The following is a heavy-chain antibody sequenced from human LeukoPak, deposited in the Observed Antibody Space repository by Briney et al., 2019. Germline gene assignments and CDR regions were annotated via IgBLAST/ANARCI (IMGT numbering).Heavy chain of an antibody. CDR3: AREGSGWTYYYYSMDV. CDR1: RFTFSSYA. V-gene: IGHV3-30-3*01. Sequence: GGSLRLSCAASRFTFSSYAMYWVRQAPGKGLEWVTVISYDGSNKYYADSVKGRFTISRDNSKNTLYLQMNSLRAEDTAVYYCAREGSGWTYYYYSMDVWGKGTTVTVSS. CDR2: ISYDGSNK. J-gene: IGHJ6*03. D-gene: IGHD6-19*01.